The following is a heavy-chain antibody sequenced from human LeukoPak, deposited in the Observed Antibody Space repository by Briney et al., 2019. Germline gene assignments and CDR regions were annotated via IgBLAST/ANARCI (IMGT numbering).Heavy chain of an antibody. D-gene: IGHD3-22*01. CDR3: ARESKTYDGSGYYHDS. Sequence: SETLSLTCSISGGSINNYFWTWIRQPAGKGLEWIGRIYTSGSTDYNPSLKGRVTMSVDTSKNQFSLNLYSVTAADTAVYYCARESKTYDGSGYYHDSWGQGTRVTVSS. CDR1: GGSINNYF. J-gene: IGHJ4*02. V-gene: IGHV4-4*07. CDR2: IYTSGST.